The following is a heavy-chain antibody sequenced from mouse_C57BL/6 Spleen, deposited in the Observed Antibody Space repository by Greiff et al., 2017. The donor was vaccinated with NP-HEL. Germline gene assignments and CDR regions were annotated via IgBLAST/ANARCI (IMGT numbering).Heavy chain of an antibody. CDR3: ARHGSEYYFDY. J-gene: IGHJ2*01. CDR2: ISNLAYSI. Sequence: DVKLVESGGGLVQPGGSLKLSCAASGFTFSDYGMAWVRQAPRKGPEWVAFISNLAYSIYYADTVTGRFTISRENAKNTLYLEMSSLRSEDTAMYYCARHGSEYYFDYWGQGTTLTVSS. D-gene: IGHD3-1*01. CDR1: GFTFSDYG. V-gene: IGHV5-15*01.